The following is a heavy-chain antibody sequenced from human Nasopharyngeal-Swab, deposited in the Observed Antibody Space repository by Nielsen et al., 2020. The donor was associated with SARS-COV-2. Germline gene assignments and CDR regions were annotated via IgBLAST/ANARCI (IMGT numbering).Heavy chain of an antibody. D-gene: IGHD3-3*01. CDR1: GWSFSGYY. CDR3: ARGFIGYCSGASCQGGYDFWSAYYEGKLRSYYYMDV. Sequence: GSLRLSCAVYGWSFSGYYWSWIRQPPGKGLEWFGEINNSGSTNYNPSLKSRVTISVDTSKNQFSLKLSSVTAADTAVYYCARGFIGYCSGASCQGGYDFWSAYYEGKLRSYYYMDVWGKGTTVTVSS. CDR2: INNSGST. V-gene: IGHV4-34*01. J-gene: IGHJ6*03.